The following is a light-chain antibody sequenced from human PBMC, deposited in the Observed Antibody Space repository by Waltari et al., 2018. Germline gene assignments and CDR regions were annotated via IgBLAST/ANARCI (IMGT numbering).Light chain of an antibody. V-gene: IGLV3-25*03. CDR3: QSADSSGPYRV. Sequence: SYELTQPPSVSVSPGQPARITCSADALPNQYAQSYQQKPGQAPVLVIYKDTERPSGIPERFSGSNSGTTVTLTISGVQAEDEADYYCQSADSSGPYRVFGGGTKLTVL. CDR1: ALPNQY. CDR2: KDT. J-gene: IGLJ3*02.